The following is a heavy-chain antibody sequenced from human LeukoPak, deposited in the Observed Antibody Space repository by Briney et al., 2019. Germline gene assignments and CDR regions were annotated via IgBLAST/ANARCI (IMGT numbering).Heavy chain of an antibody. CDR3: AKDQEVIQLPDY. Sequence: HPGGSLRLSCAASGFTFSSYGMHWVRQAPGKGLEWVAVISYDGSNKYYADSVKGRFTISRDNSKNTLYLQMNSLRAEDTAVYYCAKDQEVIQLPDYWGQGTLVTVSS. CDR1: GFTFSSYG. J-gene: IGHJ4*02. CDR2: ISYDGSNK. V-gene: IGHV3-30*18. D-gene: IGHD5-18*01.